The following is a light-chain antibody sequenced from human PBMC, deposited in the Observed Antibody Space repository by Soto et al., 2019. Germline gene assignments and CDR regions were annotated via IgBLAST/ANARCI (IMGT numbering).Light chain of an antibody. CDR1: QSLLHSNGYNY. CDR2: LGS. J-gene: IGKJ2*01. Sequence: DIVMTQSPLSLPVTPGEPASISCRSSQSLLHSNGYNYLDWYLQKPGQSPQLLIYLGSNRASWVPDRCSGSGSGTEFTLKISRVEAEDVGVYYCMQALQTPYTFGQGTKLEIK. CDR3: MQALQTPYT. V-gene: IGKV2-28*01.